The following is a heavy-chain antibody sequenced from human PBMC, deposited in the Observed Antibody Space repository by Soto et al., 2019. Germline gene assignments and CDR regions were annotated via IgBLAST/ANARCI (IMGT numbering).Heavy chain of an antibody. Sequence: QVQLVESGGGVVQPGRSLRLSCAASGFTFSSYGMHWVRQAPGKGLEWVAVIWYDGSNKYYADSVKGRFTISRDNSKNTLYLQMNSLRAEDTAVYYCASRGSEDYGGPNWGQGTLVTVSS. V-gene: IGHV3-33*01. CDR2: IWYDGSNK. CDR3: ASRGSEDYGGPN. D-gene: IGHD4-17*01. CDR1: GFTFSSYG. J-gene: IGHJ4*02.